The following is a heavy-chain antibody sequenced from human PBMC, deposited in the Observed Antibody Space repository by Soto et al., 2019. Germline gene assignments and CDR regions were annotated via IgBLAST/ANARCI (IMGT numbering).Heavy chain of an antibody. CDR2: IYYIGST. Sequence: PSETLSLTCTVSGGSISSGGYYWSWIRQHPGKGLEWIGYIYYIGSTYYNPSLKSRVTISVDTSKNQFSLKLSSVTAADTAVYYCARDRGITGITDYWGQGTLVTVSS. CDR3: ARDRGITGITDY. V-gene: IGHV4-31*03. J-gene: IGHJ4*02. CDR1: GGSISSGGYY. D-gene: IGHD1-20*01.